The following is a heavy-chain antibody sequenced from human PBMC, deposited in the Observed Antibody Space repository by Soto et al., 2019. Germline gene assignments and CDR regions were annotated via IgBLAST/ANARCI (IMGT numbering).Heavy chain of an antibody. CDR1: GGSFSVYY. J-gene: IGHJ3*02. Sequence: SETLSLTCAVYGGSFSVYYWTWIRQPPGTGLEWIGEINHSGSTYYNPSLKSRVTISVDRSKNQFSLKLSSVTAADTAVYYCASTQYGGNSSGAFDIWGQGTMVTVSS. CDR3: ASTQYGGNSSGAFDI. V-gene: IGHV4-34*01. CDR2: INHSGST. D-gene: IGHD2-21*02.